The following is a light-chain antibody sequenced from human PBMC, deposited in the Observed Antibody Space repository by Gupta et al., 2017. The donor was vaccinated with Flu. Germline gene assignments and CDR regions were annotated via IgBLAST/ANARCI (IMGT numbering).Light chain of an antibody. J-gene: IGKJ3*01. CDR3: RQDYTTPFT. Sequence: SLGERATINCKSSQSGLHNYRTKNYLHWYQQRPGHSPKLLIYWASTRGSGVPDRFSGGGYGTDFTLNISSLQAEDVAVYYCRQDYTTPFTFGHGTNVAIK. V-gene: IGKV4-1*01. CDR1: QSGLHNYRTKNY. CDR2: WAS.